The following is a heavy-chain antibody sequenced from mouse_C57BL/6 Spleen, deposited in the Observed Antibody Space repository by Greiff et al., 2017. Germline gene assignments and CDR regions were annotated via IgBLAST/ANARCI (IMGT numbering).Heavy chain of an antibody. CDR3: TVYDYDGIWFAY. D-gene: IGHD2-4*01. Sequence: EVQLQESGGGLVQPGGSMKLSCVASGFTFSNYWMNWVRQSPEKGLEWVAQIRLKSDNYATHYAESVKGRFTISRDDSKSSVYLQMNNLRAEDTGIYYCTVYDYDGIWFAYWGQGTLVTVSA. J-gene: IGHJ3*01. CDR2: IRLKSDNYAT. V-gene: IGHV6-3*01. CDR1: GFTFSNYW.